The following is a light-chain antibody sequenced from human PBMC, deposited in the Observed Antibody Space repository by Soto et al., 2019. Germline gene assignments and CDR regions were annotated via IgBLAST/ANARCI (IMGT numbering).Light chain of an antibody. J-gene: IGKJ1*01. V-gene: IGKV1-5*01. CDR3: QQYNSYSWT. Sequence: DIQMTQSPSTLSASVGDRVTITCRASQSISSWLAWYQQKPGKAPKLLIYDASSLESGVPSRFSGSGSGTEFTLAISCLQPYDFATYYCQQYNSYSWTCGQGTKVEIK. CDR1: QSISSW. CDR2: DAS.